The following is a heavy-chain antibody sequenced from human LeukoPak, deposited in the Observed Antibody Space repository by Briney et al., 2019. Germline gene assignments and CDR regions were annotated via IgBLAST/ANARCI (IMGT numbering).Heavy chain of an antibody. CDR3: ARDRAFGELYWGWFDP. CDR2: INPNSGGT. D-gene: IGHD3-10*01. CDR1: GYTFTGYY. V-gene: IGHV1-2*02. Sequence: GASVKVSCKASGYTFTGYYMHWVRQAPGQGLEWMGWINPNSGGTNYAQKFQGRVTMTRDTSISTAYMELSRLRSDDTAVYYCARDRAFGELYWGWFDPWGQGTLVTVSS. J-gene: IGHJ5*02.